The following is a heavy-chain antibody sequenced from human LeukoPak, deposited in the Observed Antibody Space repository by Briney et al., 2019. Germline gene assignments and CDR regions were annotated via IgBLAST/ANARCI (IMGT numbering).Heavy chain of an antibody. V-gene: IGHV4-39*01. CDR1: GGSISSSNYY. CDR2: IYYSGSA. CDR3: ARHGDWSVGY. D-gene: IGHD2-21*02. Sequence: PSETLSLTCTVSGGSISSSNYYWGWIRQPPGKGLEWIGSIYYSGSAYYNPSLKSRVTIAVDTSKNQFSLKLSSVTAADTAVCYCARHGDWSVGYWGLGTLVTVSS. J-gene: IGHJ4*02.